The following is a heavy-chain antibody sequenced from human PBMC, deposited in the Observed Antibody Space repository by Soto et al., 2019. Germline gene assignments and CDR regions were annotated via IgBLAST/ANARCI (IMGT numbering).Heavy chain of an antibody. V-gene: IGHV3-23*01. J-gene: IGHJ3*01. CDR1: GFTFSSHG. Sequence: GGSLRLSCATSGFTFSSHGMSWVRQVPGKGLEWIAGLSRGGGTTYYADSVKGRFTTSRDNSKNILDLIMNRLKVEDTALYYCAKDGQFRTDGFDVWGKGTMVTV. CDR2: LSRGGGTT. CDR3: AKDGQFRTDGFDV. D-gene: IGHD1-1*01.